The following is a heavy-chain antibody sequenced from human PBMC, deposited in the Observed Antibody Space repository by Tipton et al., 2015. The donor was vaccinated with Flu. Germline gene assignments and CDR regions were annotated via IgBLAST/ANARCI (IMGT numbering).Heavy chain of an antibody. D-gene: IGHD3-10*02. V-gene: IGHV4-39*01. CDR1: SGSIRSTNYF. Sequence: TLSLTCTVSSGSIRSTNYFCAWIRQPPGKRLELIGSIYPTGTTYYNPSLKSRVTISFDTSKGQFSLMLKTVTAADTAVYYCARLSYYDVDLKNFYFDYWGQGALVTVSS. CDR3: ARLSYYDVDLKNFYFDY. CDR2: IYPTGTT. J-gene: IGHJ4*02.